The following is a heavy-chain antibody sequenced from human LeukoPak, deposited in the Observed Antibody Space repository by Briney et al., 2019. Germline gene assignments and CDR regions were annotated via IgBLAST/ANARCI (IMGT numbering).Heavy chain of an antibody. Sequence: GGSLRLSCAASGFTFSSYGMHWVRQAPGKGLEWVAFIRYDGSNKYYADSVKGRFTISRDNSKNTLYLQMNSLRAEDTAVYYCAKDRQWLVAYYFGYWGQGTLVTVSS. CDR2: IRYDGSNK. V-gene: IGHV3-30*02. CDR3: AKDRQWLVAYYFGY. J-gene: IGHJ4*02. D-gene: IGHD6-19*01. CDR1: GFTFSSYG.